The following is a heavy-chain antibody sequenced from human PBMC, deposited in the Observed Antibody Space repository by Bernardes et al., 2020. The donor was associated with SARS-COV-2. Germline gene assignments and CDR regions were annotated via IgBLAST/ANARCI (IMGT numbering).Heavy chain of an antibody. CDR2: IDWDDDK. CDR1: GFSLSTSGMC. V-gene: IGHV2-70*01. J-gene: IGHJ5*02. D-gene: IGHD3-3*01. CDR3: ARTTTYYDFWSGYPTRGGFFYP. Sequence: SGPTLVKPTQTLTLTCTFSGFSLSTSGMCVSWIRQPPGKALEWLALIDWDDDKYYSTSLKTRLTISKDTSKNQVVLTMTNMDPVDTATYYCARTTTYYDFWSGYPTRGGFFYPWGQGTLVTVSS.